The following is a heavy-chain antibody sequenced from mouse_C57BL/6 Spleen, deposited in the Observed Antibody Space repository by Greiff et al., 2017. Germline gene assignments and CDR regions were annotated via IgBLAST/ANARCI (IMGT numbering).Heavy chain of an antibody. V-gene: IGHV5-4*01. Sequence: EVQLVESGGGLVKPGGSLKLSCAASGFTFSSYAMSWVRQTPEKRLEWVATISDGGSYTYYPDNVKGRFTISRDNAKNNLYLQMSHLKSEDTAMYYCARDPAYYSNYWYFDVWGTGTTVTVSS. J-gene: IGHJ1*03. CDR2: ISDGGSYT. CDR3: ARDPAYYSNYWYFDV. D-gene: IGHD2-5*01. CDR1: GFTFSSYA.